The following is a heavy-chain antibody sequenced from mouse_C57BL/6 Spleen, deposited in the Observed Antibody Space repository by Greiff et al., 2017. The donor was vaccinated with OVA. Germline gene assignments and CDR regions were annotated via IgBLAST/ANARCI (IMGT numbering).Heavy chain of an antibody. V-gene: IGHV5-9-1*02. CDR3: TRVPRRGYFDY. CDR1: GFTFSSYA. CDR2: ISSGGDYI. D-gene: IGHD3-3*01. J-gene: IGHJ2*01. Sequence: EVNVVESGEGLVKPGGSLKLSCAASGFTFSSYAMSWVRQTPEKRLEWVAYISSGGDYIYYADTVKGRFTISRDNARNTLYLQMSSLKSEDTAMYYCTRVPRRGYFDYWGKGTTLTVSS.